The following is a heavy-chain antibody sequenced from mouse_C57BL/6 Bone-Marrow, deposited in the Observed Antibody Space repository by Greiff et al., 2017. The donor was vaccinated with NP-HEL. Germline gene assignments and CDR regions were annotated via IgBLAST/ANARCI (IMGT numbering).Heavy chain of an antibody. CDR2: IYPRSGNT. V-gene: IGHV1-81*01. J-gene: IGHJ2*01. CDR1: GYTFTSYG. CDR3: ARGYYGSNLDY. Sequence: VKLMESGAELARPGASVKLSCKASGYTFTSYGISWVKQRTGQGLEWIGEIYPRSGNTYYNEKFKGKATLTADNSSSTAYMELRSLTSDDSAVYFCARGYYGSNLDYWGQGTTLTVSS. D-gene: IGHD1-1*01.